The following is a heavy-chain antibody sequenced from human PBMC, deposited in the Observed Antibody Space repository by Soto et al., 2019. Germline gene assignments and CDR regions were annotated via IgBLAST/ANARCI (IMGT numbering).Heavy chain of an antibody. J-gene: IGHJ4*02. CDR2: ISAYNGNT. CDR3: ARDPPPPYY. CDR1: GYTFASYA. Sequence: QVQLVQSGAEVKKPGASVKVSCKASGYTFASYAISWMRQAPGQGREWMGWISAYNGNTNYAQKLQGRVTMTTDTSTSTADMELRSLRSDDTAVYYCARDPPPPYYWGQGTLVTVSS. V-gene: IGHV1-18*01.